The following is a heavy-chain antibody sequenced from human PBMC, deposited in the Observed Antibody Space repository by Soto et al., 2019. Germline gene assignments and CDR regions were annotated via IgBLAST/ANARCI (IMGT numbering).Heavy chain of an antibody. CDR1: GFTFSSYG. Sequence: GGSLRLSCAASGFTFSSYGMHWVRQAPGKGLEWVAVIWYDGSNKYYADSVKGRFTISRDNSKNTLYLQMNSLRAEDTAVYYCARSIAVAGQFVDYWGQGTLVTVSS. V-gene: IGHV3-33*01. CDR2: IWYDGSNK. J-gene: IGHJ4*02. D-gene: IGHD6-19*01. CDR3: ARSIAVAGQFVDY.